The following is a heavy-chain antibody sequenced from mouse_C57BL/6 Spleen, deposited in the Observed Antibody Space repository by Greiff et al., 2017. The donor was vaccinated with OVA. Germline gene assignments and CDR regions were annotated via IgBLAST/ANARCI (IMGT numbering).Heavy chain of an antibody. CDR3: ARGYYYGSSYRWYFDV. V-gene: IGHV1-82*01. Sequence: QVQLQQSGPELVKPGASVKISCKASGYAFSSSWMNWVKQRPGKGLEWIGRIYPGDGDTNYNGKFKGKATLTADKSYSTAYMQLSSLTSEDSAVYFCARGYYYGSSYRWYFDVWGTGTTVTVSS. CDR2: IYPGDGDT. CDR1: GYAFSSSW. D-gene: IGHD1-1*01. J-gene: IGHJ1*03.